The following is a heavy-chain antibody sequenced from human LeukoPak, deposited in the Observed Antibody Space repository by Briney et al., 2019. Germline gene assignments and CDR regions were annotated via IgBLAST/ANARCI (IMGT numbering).Heavy chain of an antibody. CDR3: ARPRPGWSSVMPYFDY. V-gene: IGHV3-11*04. J-gene: IGHJ4*02. CDR1: GFTFSDYY. Sequence: PGGSLRLSCAASGFTFSDYYMSWIRQAPGKGLEWISYISSSGSTIYYADSVKGRFTISRDNAKNSLYLQMNSLRAEDTAVYYCARPRPGWSSVMPYFDYWGQGTLVTVSS. D-gene: IGHD3-16*01. CDR2: ISSSGSTI.